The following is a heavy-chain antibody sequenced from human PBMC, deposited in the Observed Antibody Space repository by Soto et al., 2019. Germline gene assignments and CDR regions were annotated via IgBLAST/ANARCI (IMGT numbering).Heavy chain of an antibody. J-gene: IGHJ4*02. CDR3: ATDAPTSKWDTGHFDH. CDR2: IHYSGNT. V-gene: IGHV4-31*03. CDR1: GGSISSVNYY. Sequence: SETLSLTCTVSGGSISSVNYYWSWIRRHPGKGLEWIGYIHYSGNTYYNPSLKSRTTLAVDTSKNQFSLKLSSVTAADTAVYYCATDAPTSKWDTGHFDHWGQGTLVTVSS. D-gene: IGHD1-26*01.